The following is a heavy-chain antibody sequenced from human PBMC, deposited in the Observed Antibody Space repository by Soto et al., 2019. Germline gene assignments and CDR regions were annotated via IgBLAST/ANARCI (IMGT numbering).Heavy chain of an antibody. D-gene: IGHD4-17*01. CDR2: ISSSSSYI. J-gene: IGHJ4*02. Sequence: GGSLRLSCAASGFTFSSYSMNWVRQAPGKGLEWVSSISSSSSYIYYADSVKGRFTISRDNAKNSLYLQMNSLRAEDTAVYYCAREGFDYGDLWVDYWGQGTLVTVSS. CDR1: GFTFSSYS. V-gene: IGHV3-21*01. CDR3: AREGFDYGDLWVDY.